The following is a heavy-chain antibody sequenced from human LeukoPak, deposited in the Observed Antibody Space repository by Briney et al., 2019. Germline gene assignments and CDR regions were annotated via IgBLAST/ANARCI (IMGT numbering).Heavy chain of an antibody. CDR2: IYYSEST. CDR1: GGSISSHY. V-gene: IGHV4-59*11. J-gene: IGHJ4*02. Sequence: SETLSLTCTVSGGSISSHYWSWIRQPPGKGLEWIGYIYYSESTNYNPSLKSRVTISVDTSKNQFSLKLSSVTAADTAVYYCTTGEQAYYFDYWGQGNLVTVSS. CDR3: TTGEQAYYFDY. D-gene: IGHD3-10*01.